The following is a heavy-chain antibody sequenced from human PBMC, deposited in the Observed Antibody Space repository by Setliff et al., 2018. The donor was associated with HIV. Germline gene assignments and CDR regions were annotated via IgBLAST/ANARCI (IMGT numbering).Heavy chain of an antibody. J-gene: IGHJ4*02. V-gene: IGHV1-69*13. Sequence: AASVKVSCKASGGSGGTFSSNTISWVRQAPGQGLEWMGGIIPIFGTANYAQKFQGRVTITADESTSTAYMELSSLRSEDTAVYYCARGTYTDYEVGDYWGQGTLVTVSS. CDR2: IIPIFGTA. D-gene: IGHD4-17*01. CDR3: ARGTYTDYEVGDY. CDR1: GGSGGTFSSNT.